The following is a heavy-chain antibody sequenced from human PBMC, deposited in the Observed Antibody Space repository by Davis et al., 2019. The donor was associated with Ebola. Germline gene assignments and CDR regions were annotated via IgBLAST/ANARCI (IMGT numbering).Heavy chain of an antibody. J-gene: IGHJ6*04. CDR3: ARDLGNYYYYGMDV. CDR2: IYHSGST. Sequence: MPSETLSLTCPVSGGSISSSNWWSWVRLPPGKGLEWIGEIYHSGSTNYNPSLKSRVTISVDKSKNQFSLKLSSVTAADTAVYYCARDLGNYYYYGMDVWGKGTTVTVSS. V-gene: IGHV4-4*02. D-gene: IGHD7-27*01. CDR1: GGSISSSNW.